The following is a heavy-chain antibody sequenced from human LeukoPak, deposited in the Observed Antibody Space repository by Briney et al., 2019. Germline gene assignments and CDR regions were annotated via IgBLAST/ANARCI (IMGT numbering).Heavy chain of an antibody. CDR2: INPNSGGT. CDR1: GYTFTGHY. Sequence: ASVRVSCTASGYTFTGHYMHWVRQAPGQGLEWMGWINPNSGGTNYAQKFQGRVTMTRDTSISTAYMELSRLRSDDTAVYYCAIGYSSGWYQFDYWGQGTLVTVSP. J-gene: IGHJ4*02. CDR3: AIGYSSGWYQFDY. D-gene: IGHD6-19*01. V-gene: IGHV1-2*02.